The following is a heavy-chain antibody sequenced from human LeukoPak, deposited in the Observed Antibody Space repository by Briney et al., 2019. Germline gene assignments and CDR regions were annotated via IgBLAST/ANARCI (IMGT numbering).Heavy chain of an antibody. CDR1: GFTFSSYW. D-gene: IGHD3-10*01. CDR2: IKQDGSEK. V-gene: IGHV3-7*01. Sequence: GGSLRLSCAASGFTFSSYWMSWVRQAPGKGLEWVANIKQDGSEKYYVDSVKGRFTISRDNAKNSLYLQMNSLRAEDTAVYYCARFPFITMARGVIPDAFDIWGQGTMVTVSS. CDR3: ARFPFITMARGVIPDAFDI. J-gene: IGHJ3*02.